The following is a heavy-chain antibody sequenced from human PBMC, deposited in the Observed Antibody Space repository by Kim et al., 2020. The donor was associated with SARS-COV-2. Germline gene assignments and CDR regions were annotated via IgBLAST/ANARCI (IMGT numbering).Heavy chain of an antibody. J-gene: IGHJ3*02. D-gene: IGHD3-22*01. CDR3: ARHPSSGYYLSAFDI. V-gene: IGHV4-39*01. Sequence: PSLKSRVTISVDTSKNQFSLKLSSVTAADTAVYYCARHPSSGYYLSAFDIWGQGTMVTVSS.